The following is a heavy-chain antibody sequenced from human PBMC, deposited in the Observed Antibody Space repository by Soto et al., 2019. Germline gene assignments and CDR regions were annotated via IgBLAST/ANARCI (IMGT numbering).Heavy chain of an antibody. CDR1: GFTFSDAL. D-gene: IGHD1-20*01. CDR2: IKNKVHGGTA. J-gene: IGHJ4*02. V-gene: IGHV3-15*07. CDR3: TTDWYLTFDY. Sequence: PGGSLRLSCAVSGFTFSDALMNWVRQAPGKGLEWVGRIKNKVHGGTADYAAPVKGRFTISRDDSKNTLYLQMSSLKTEDTAVYYCTTDWYLTFDYWAQGTLVTVSS.